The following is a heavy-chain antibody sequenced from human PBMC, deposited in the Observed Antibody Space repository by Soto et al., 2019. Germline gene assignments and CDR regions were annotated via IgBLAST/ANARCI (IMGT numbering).Heavy chain of an antibody. CDR2: IYSGGTT. CDR3: AREAYNSYGMDV. D-gene: IGHD1-1*01. V-gene: IGHV3-53*02. CDR1: GFTVNTHH. J-gene: IGHJ6*02. Sequence: VQVVETGGGLIQPGGSLRLSCAASGFTVNTHHMSWVRQAPGEGLEWISLIYSGGTTLYADSVKGRFIISRVQSENTVFLQMNNLRADDTAVYYCAREAYNSYGMDVWGLGTTVTVSS.